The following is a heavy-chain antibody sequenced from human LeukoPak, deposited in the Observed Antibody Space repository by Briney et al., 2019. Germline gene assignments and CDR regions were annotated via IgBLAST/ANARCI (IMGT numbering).Heavy chain of an antibody. Sequence: GGSLRLSCAASGFTFSSYGMHWVRQAPGKGLEWVAVIWYDGSNKYYAASVKGRFTISRDNSKNTLYLQMNSLRAEDTAVYYCARDGYYDFWSGYFGNYYYYGMDVWGQGTTVTVSS. V-gene: IGHV3-33*01. CDR1: GFTFSSYG. D-gene: IGHD3-3*01. CDR3: ARDGYYDFWSGYFGNYYYYGMDV. J-gene: IGHJ6*02. CDR2: IWYDGSNK.